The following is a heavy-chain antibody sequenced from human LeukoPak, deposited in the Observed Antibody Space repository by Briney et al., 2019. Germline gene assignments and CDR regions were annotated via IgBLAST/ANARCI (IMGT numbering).Heavy chain of an antibody. CDR2: ISSSSSYI. Sequence: GGSVRLSCAASGFTFSSYSMNWVRQAPGKGLEWVSSISSSSSYIYYADSVKGRFTISRDNAKNSLYLQMNSLRAEDTAVYYCARESSDAFDIWGQGTMVTDSS. D-gene: IGHD2-2*01. J-gene: IGHJ3*02. CDR3: ARESSDAFDI. V-gene: IGHV3-21*01. CDR1: GFTFSSYS.